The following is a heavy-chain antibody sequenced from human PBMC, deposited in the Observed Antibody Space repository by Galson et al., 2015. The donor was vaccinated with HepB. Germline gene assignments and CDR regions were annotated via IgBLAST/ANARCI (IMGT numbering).Heavy chain of an antibody. CDR3: AGGRAGAFGY. CDR2: ISKDGSHK. Sequence: SLRLSCAASGLTFSTHGMHWVRQAPGKGLGWGTIISKDGSHKKYADSVKGRFTASRDNAKSTLYLQMDSLRPEDTGVYYCAGGRAGAFGYWGQGTLVTVSS. J-gene: IGHJ4*02. CDR1: GLTFSTHG. D-gene: IGHD1-26*01. V-gene: IGHV3-30*03.